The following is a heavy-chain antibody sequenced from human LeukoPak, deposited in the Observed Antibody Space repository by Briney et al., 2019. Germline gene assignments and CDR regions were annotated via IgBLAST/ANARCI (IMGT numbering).Heavy chain of an antibody. Sequence: ASVKVSCKASGGTFSSYDISWVRQAPGQGLEWMGWINTNTGNPTYAQGFTGRFVFSLDTSVSTAYLQISSLKAEDTAVYYCARAYYDFWSGYYTPYGMDVWGQGTTVTVSS. CDR2: INTNTGNP. CDR1: GGTFSSYD. D-gene: IGHD3-3*01. J-gene: IGHJ6*02. CDR3: ARAYYDFWSGYYTPYGMDV. V-gene: IGHV7-4-1*02.